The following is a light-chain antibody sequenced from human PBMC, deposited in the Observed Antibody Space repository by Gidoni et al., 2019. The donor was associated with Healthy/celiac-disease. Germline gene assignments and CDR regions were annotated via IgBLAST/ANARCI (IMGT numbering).Light chain of an antibody. J-gene: IGKJ3*01. V-gene: IGKV3-11*01. CDR2: DAS. CDR1: QSVTSY. Sequence: EIGLTQSPATLSLSPGARATLSCRASQSVTSYLAWYQQTPGQAPRRLIYDASNRATGIPARFSGSGSGTDFTLTISSLEPEDVAIYYCQQRSDWPFTFGPGTEVDFK. CDR3: QQRSDWPFT.